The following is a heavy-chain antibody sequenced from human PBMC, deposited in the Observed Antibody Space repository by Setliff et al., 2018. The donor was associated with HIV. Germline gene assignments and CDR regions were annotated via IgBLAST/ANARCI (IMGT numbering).Heavy chain of an antibody. CDR1: GGSISSSSYY. J-gene: IGHJ6*03. CDR2: IYYSGST. V-gene: IGHV4-39*01. CDR3: ARHNTGYSYGYDYYYYMDV. D-gene: IGHD5-18*01. Sequence: SETLSLTCTVSGGSISSSSYYWGWIRQPPGKGLEWIGSIYYSGSTYYNPSLKSRVTISVDTSKNQFSLKLSSVTAADTAVYYCARHNTGYSYGYDYYYYMDVWGEGTTVTVSS.